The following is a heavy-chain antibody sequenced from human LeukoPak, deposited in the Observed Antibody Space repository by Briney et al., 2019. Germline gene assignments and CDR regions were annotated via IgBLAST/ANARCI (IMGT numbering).Heavy chain of an antibody. Sequence: PGGSLRLSCVVSGFTFRNYYMTWIRQAPGKGLEWVSYISASGETTYYGDSVSGRFTISRDNAKNSLYLDMNTLKAEDTAVYYCARDPSWEILSYFDYWGQGTLVTVSS. CDR1: GFTFRNYY. CDR3: ARDPSWEILSYFDY. V-gene: IGHV3-11*04. J-gene: IGHJ4*02. CDR2: ISASGETT. D-gene: IGHD1-26*01.